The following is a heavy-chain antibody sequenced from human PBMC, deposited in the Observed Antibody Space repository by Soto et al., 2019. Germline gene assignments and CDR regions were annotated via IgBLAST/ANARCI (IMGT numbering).Heavy chain of an antibody. CDR1: GFTFNAHA. CDR2: ISGDGKTT. J-gene: IGHJ6*02. Sequence: EVQVLESRGGLLQPGGSLRLSCVASGFTFNAHAMTWVRQGPGMGLEWTSTISGDGKTTHYADSVKGRFTVSRDNSKNTLSLQMNSLRAEDTATYYCVKDWTGNKCPCLDVWGQGTTVTVSS. D-gene: IGHD2-8*02. CDR3: VKDWTGNKCPCLDV. V-gene: IGHV3-23*01.